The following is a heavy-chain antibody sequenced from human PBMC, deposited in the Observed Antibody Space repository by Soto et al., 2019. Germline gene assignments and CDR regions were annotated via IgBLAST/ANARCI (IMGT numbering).Heavy chain of an antibody. Sequence: EVQLLESGGGLVQPGGSLRLSCAASGFTFSSYAMSWVRQAPGKGLEWITSINGGSTTYYADSVKGRFTISRDNSKNMLYLQMNSLRAEDTAVYYCAKDKDWSGVYGMDVWGQGTTVTVSS. D-gene: IGHD3-3*01. V-gene: IGHV3-23*01. CDR3: AKDKDWSGVYGMDV. CDR1: GFTFSSYA. CDR2: INGGSTT. J-gene: IGHJ6*02.